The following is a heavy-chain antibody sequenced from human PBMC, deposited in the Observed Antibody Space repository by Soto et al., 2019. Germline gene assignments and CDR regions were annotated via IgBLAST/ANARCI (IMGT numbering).Heavy chain of an antibody. CDR3: ARDQGSSWGYYYYYGMDV. CDR1: GYTFTSYG. J-gene: IGHJ6*02. V-gene: IGHV1-18*01. Sequence: ASVKVSCKASGYTFTSYGISWVRQAPGQGLEWMGWISAYNGNTNYAQKLQGRVTMTTGTSTSTAYMELRSLRSDDTAVYYCARDQGSSWGYYYYYGMDVWGQGTTVTVSS. D-gene: IGHD6-13*01. CDR2: ISAYNGNT.